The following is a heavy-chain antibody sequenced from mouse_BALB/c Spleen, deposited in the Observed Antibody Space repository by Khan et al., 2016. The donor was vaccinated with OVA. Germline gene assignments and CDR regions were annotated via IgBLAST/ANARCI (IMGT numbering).Heavy chain of an antibody. D-gene: IGHD2-12*01. CDR3: AGSLNYSYGYALDF. CDR1: GYSITSDYA. V-gene: IGHV3-2*02. Sequence: EVQLQESGPGLVKPSQSLSLTCTVTGYSITSDYAWNWIRQFPGNKLEWMGYISSTGSTSYNPSLKSRISITRDTSKNQFFLQLKSVTTEDTATXYCAGSLNYSYGYALDFWGRGTSVTVSS. J-gene: IGHJ4*01. CDR2: ISSTGST.